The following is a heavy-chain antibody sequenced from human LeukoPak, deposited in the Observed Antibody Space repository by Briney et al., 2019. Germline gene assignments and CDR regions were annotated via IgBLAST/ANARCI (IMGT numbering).Heavy chain of an antibody. CDR1: GGSISSYY. D-gene: IGHD4-17*01. CDR2: IYYSGST. J-gene: IGHJ6*02. Sequence: SETLSLTCTVSGGSISSYYWSWIRQPPGKGLEWIGYIYYSGSTNYNPSLKSRVTISVDTSKNQFSLKLSSVTAADTAMYYCARALSVTTLGYYYGMDVWGQGTTVTVSS. V-gene: IGHV4-59*01. CDR3: ARALSVTTLGYYYGMDV.